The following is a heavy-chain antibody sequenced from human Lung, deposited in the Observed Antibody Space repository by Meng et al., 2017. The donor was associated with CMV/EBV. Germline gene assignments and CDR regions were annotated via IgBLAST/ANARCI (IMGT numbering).Heavy chain of an antibody. CDR2: IRFDGSNQ. CDR1: GFSFSTYG. V-gene: IGHV3-30*02. CDR3: ANLGGAGALDY. Sequence: SWAASGFSFSTYGMNWVRQAPGKGLEWVAFIRFDGSNQYYEDSVKGRFSISRDNSKNMLYLQMNSLRSEDTAVYYCANLGGAGALDYWGQGTLVTVSS. D-gene: IGHD1-26*01. J-gene: IGHJ4*02.